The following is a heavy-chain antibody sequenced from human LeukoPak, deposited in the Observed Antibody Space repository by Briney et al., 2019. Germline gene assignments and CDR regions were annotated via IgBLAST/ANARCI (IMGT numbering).Heavy chain of an antibody. Sequence: GGSLRLSCAASGFTFSSYSMNWVRQAPGKGLEWVSSISSSSSYIYYVDSVKGRFTISRDNAKNSLYLQMNSLRAEDTAVYYCARERLLYAFDIWGQGTMVTVSS. J-gene: IGHJ3*02. V-gene: IGHV3-21*01. CDR1: GFTFSSYS. CDR2: ISSSSSYI. CDR3: ARERLLYAFDI. D-gene: IGHD2/OR15-2a*01.